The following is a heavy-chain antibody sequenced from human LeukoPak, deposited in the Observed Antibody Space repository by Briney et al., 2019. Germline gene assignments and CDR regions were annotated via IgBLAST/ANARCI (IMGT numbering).Heavy chain of an antibody. J-gene: IGHJ5*02. CDR1: GYRFSPYW. V-gene: IGHV3-7*03. Sequence: QPGGSLRLSRAASGYRFSPYWMSWVRQTPGKGLEWVASISDGGRATYYGDSVRGRFTISRDDARNSLFLQMNGLRADDTAVYYCTRENYVPDSWGQGTLVTVSS. CDR2: ISDGGRAT. CDR3: TRENYVPDS. D-gene: IGHD3-10*02.